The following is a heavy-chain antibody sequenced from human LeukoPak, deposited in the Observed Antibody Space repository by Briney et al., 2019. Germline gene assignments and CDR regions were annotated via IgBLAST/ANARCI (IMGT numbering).Heavy chain of an antibody. CDR1: GFTFSSYA. D-gene: IGHD1-20*01. CDR2: ISYDGSNK. Sequence: GRSLRLSCAASGFTFSSYAVHWVRQAPGKGLEWVAVISYDGSNKYYADSVKGRFTISRDNSKNTLYLQMNSLRAEDTAVYYCVEREVTGYYGMDVRGQGTTVTVSS. CDR3: VEREVTGYYGMDV. J-gene: IGHJ6*02. V-gene: IGHV3-30-3*01.